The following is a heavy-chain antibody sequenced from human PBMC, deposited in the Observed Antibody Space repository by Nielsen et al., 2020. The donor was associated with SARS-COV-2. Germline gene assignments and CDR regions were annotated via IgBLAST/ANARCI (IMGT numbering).Heavy chain of an antibody. Sequence: GESLKISCAASGFTFSSYWMSWVRQAPGKGLEWVANIKQDGSEKYYVDSVKGRFTVSRDNAKNSLYLQMNSLRAEDTAVYYCAKSGTGYYDGMDVWGQGTTVTVSS. J-gene: IGHJ6*02. CDR1: GFTFSSYW. D-gene: IGHD3/OR15-3a*01. V-gene: IGHV3-7*05. CDR3: AKSGTGYYDGMDV. CDR2: IKQDGSEK.